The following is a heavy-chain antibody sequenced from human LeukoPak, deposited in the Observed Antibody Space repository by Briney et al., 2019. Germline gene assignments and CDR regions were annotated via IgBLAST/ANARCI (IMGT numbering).Heavy chain of an antibody. CDR2: INHSGST. Sequence: SETLSLTCAVYGGSFSGYYWSWIRQPPGKGLEWIGEINHSGSTNYNPSLKSRVTISVDTSKNQFSLKLSSVTAADTAVYYCAREYDFWSGYYLDYWGQGTLVTVSS. J-gene: IGHJ4*02. D-gene: IGHD3-3*01. CDR3: AREYDFWSGYYLDY. V-gene: IGHV4-34*01. CDR1: GGSFSGYY.